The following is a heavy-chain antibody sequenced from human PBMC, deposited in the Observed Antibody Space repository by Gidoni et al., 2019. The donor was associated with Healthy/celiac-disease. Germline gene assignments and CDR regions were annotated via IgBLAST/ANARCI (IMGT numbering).Heavy chain of an antibody. D-gene: IGHD5-18*01. J-gene: IGHJ5*02. CDR3: ARGAMVKGYNWFDP. V-gene: IGHV4-31*03. CDR2: IYYSGST. Sequence: QVQLQESGPGLVKPSQTLSLTCTVSGGSISSGGYYWRWIRQHPGKGLEWIGYIYYSGSTYYNPSLKSRVTISVDTSKNQFSLKLSSVTAADTAVYYCARGAMVKGYNWFDPWGQGTLVTVSS. CDR1: GGSISSGGYY.